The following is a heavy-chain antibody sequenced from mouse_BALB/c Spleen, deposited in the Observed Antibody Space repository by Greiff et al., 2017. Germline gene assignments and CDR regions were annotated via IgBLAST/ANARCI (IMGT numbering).Heavy chain of an antibody. CDR2: IWAGGST. J-gene: IGHJ1*01. CDR1: GFSLTSYS. V-gene: IGHV2-9*02. CDR3: ARDNGWYFDV. Sequence: VQLKQSGPGLVPPSQSLSISCTVSGFSLTSYSVPWVRQPPGTGLEWLGGIWAGGSTNYNSALMSRLSISKDNSKSQVFLKMNSLQTDDTAMYYCARDNGWYFDVWGAGTTVTVSS.